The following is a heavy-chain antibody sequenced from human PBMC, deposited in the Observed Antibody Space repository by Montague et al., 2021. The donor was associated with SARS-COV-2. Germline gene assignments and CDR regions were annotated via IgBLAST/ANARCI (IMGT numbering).Heavy chain of an antibody. CDR1: GASISTGTYY. J-gene: IGHJ6*02. D-gene: IGHD3-9*01. Sequence: SETRSLTCTVSGASISTGTYYWGWIRQPPGKGLEWIGSISYTGSTYYNPSLRSRVSISVDTSKNQFSLKLSSVTVADTAVYYCARQCVLRYFDWISCFGGLDVWGQGTTVTVSS. CDR2: ISYTGST. CDR3: ARQCVLRYFDWISCFGGLDV. V-gene: IGHV4-39*01.